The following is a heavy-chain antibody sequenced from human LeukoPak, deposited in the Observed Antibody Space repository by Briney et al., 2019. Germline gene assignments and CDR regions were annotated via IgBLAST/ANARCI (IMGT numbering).Heavy chain of an antibody. D-gene: IGHD4-23*01. Sequence: GGSLRLSCAASGFSFSNSAMHWVRQAPGKGLEWVAVISFDGTNKYYADSVKGRFTISRDNSKNTLYVQMNSLRAEDTALYHCAKDGAFTVVTPNFEYWGQGTLVTVSS. CDR3: AKDGAFTVVTPNFEY. CDR2: ISFDGTNK. V-gene: IGHV3-30-3*01. CDR1: GFSFSNSA. J-gene: IGHJ4*02.